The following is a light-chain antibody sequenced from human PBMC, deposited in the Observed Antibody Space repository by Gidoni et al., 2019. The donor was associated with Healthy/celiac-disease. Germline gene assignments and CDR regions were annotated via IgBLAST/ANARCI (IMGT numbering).Light chain of an antibody. CDR3: QHPGT. CDR1: QSIRSW. CDR2: KAS. V-gene: IGKV1-5*03. J-gene: IGKJ1*01. Sequence: DIQMTQSPSTLSASVGDRVTITCRASQSIRSWLAWYQQKPGKAPKLLIYKASSLESGVPSRFSGSGSGTEFTLTISSLQPDDFATYYCQHPGTFGQXTKVEIK.